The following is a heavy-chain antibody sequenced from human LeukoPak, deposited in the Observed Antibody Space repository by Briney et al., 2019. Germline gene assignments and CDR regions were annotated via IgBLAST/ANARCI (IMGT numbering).Heavy chain of an antibody. D-gene: IGHD5-18*01. CDR2: INPNSGGT. Sequence: ASVKVSCKASGYTFTGYYMHWVRQAPGQGLEWMGWINPNSGGTNYAQKFQGWVTMTTDTSTSTVYMELRSLRSDDTAVYYCARFVYSYGYSDYWGQGTLVTVSS. J-gene: IGHJ4*02. V-gene: IGHV1-2*04. CDR3: ARFVYSYGYSDY. CDR1: GYTFTGYY.